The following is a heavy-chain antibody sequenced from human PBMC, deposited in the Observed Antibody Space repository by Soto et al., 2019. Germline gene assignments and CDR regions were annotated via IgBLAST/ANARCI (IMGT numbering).Heavy chain of an antibody. CDR3: ARSVATPGTNIDF. Sequence: QVQLQESGPGLVKPSETLSLTCSVSGGSMNGYYWSWIRQTPGQGLEWLGFIYFSGSTRYNPSHMSRLTISLDKSKRQFSMSLSSVTAADTAVYYCARSVATPGTNIDFWGQGTLVTVSS. D-gene: IGHD6-13*01. CDR1: GGSMNGYY. V-gene: IGHV4-4*09. J-gene: IGHJ4*02. CDR2: IYFSGST.